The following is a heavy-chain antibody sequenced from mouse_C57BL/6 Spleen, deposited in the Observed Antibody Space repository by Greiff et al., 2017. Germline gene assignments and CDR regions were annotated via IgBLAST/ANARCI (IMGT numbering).Heavy chain of an antibody. D-gene: IGHD1-1*02. CDR3: ARHMVAAWYAGDY. CDR1: VFTFSSYG. V-gene: IGHV5-6*01. CDR2: ICSGGSYT. Sequence: EVQLVESGGDLVKPGGSLKLSCAASVFTFSSYGMSWVRQTPDKRLEWVATICSGGSYTYYPDSVKGRFTISRDNAKNTLCLQMISLKSEDTAVYYGARHMVAAWYAGDYWGQGTSVTVSS. J-gene: IGHJ4*01.